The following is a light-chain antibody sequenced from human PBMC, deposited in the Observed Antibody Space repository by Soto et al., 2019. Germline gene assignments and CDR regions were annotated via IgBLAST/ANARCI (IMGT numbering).Light chain of an antibody. J-gene: IGLJ3*02. CDR2: EDN. CDR1: SGSIASNY. Sequence: NFMLTQPHSVSESPGKTVTISCTRSSGSIASNYVQWYQQRPGSAPTTVIYEDNQRPSGVPDRFSGSIASSSNSASLTISGLKTEDEADYYCQSYDSSNPWVFGGGTKVTVL. V-gene: IGLV6-57*04. CDR3: QSYDSSNPWV.